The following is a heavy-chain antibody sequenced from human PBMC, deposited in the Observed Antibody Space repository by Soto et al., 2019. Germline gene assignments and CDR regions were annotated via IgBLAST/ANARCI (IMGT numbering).Heavy chain of an antibody. CDR1: GASFSGYY. V-gene: IGHV4-34*01. CDR3: AIDGDGSVKQPPHYYYYGMDV. CDR2: INHSGST. Sequence: PSLTCAVYGASFSGYYWSCIRQPPGKGLEWIGEINHSGSTNYNPSLKSRVTISVDTSKNQFSLKLSSVTAADTAVYYCAIDGDGSVKQPPHYYYYGMDVWGQGTTGTVSS. D-gene: IGHD6-25*01. J-gene: IGHJ6*02.